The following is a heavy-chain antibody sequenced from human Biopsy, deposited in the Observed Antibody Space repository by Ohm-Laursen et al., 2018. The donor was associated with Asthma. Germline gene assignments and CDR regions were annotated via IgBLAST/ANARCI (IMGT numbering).Heavy chain of an antibody. Sequence: SLRLSCSASGFTFSSYGIHWVRQAPGKGLEWVAVIYSGGTSHTADSVRGRFTISRDYSKNTLYLQMHSLRAEDTAVYYCARGDTGGWSQYYFDYWGQGTLVTVSS. CDR2: IYSGGTS. J-gene: IGHJ4*02. D-gene: IGHD2-8*02. CDR3: ARGDTGGWSQYYFDY. CDR1: GFTFSSYG. V-gene: IGHV3-NL1*01.